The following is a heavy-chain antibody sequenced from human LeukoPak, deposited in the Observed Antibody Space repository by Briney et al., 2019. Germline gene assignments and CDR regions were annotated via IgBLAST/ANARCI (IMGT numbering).Heavy chain of an antibody. J-gene: IGHJ4*02. V-gene: IGHV4-59*12. CDR2: IYYSGST. CDR1: GGSISSYY. D-gene: IGHD2-15*01. Sequence: SETLSLTCTVSGGSISSYYWSWIRQPPGKGLEWIGYIYYSGSTNYNPSLKSRVTISVDTSKNQFSLKLSSVTAADTAVYYCARRHLYSPFDYWGQGTLVTASS. CDR3: ARRHLYSPFDY.